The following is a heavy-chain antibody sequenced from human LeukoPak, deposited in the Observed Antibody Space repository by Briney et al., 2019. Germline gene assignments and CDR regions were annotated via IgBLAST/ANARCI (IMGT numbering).Heavy chain of an antibody. CDR1: GLSFSSYW. J-gene: IGHJ6*04. CDR3: ASRYCTSSACFSASYKCTDV. Sequence: PGGSLRLSCAASGLSFSSYWLTWVRQAPGKGLEWVANIKQDGSEQYYVDAVKGRFTISRDNAKNSLYLQMNSLRAEDTAVYYCASRYCTSSACFSASYKCTDVWGNGTTVIVSS. CDR2: IKQDGSEQ. D-gene: IGHD2-8*01. V-gene: IGHV3-7*01.